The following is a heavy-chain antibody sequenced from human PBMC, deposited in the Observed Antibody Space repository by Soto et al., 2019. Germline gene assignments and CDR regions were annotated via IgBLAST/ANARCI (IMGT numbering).Heavy chain of an antibody. CDR3: ARRYCDSTSCYTDWFDP. CDR2: VNTKSGNT. Sequence: QVQLVQSGAEVKKPGASVKVSCKASGYSFSTYDINWVRQAAGQGLEWMGWVNTKSGNTDYAQRVRGRVTMTSNTSISTAYTELSALTPEDTAVYYCARRYCDSTSCYTDWFDPWGQGTLVTGSS. J-gene: IGHJ5*02. D-gene: IGHD2-2*02. V-gene: IGHV1-8*01. CDR1: GYSFSTYD.